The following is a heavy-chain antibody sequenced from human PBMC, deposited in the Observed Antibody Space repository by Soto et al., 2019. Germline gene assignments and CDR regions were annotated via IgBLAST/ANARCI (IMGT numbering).Heavy chain of an antibody. CDR2: ISYDEIDK. V-gene: IGHV3-30*04. J-gene: IGHJ4*02. D-gene: IGHD3-10*01. CDR1: GFTFSNYT. CDR3: AGRSGSSDY. Sequence: GGSLRLSCATSGFTFSNYTMHWVRQAPGKGLEWVALISYDEIDKYFADAVKGRFTISRDNSKNTLYLQMDSLRAEDTAVYYCAGRSGSSDYWGRGTLVTVSS.